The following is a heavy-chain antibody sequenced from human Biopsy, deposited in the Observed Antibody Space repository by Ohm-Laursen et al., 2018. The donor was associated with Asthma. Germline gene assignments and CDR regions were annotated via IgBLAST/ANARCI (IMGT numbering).Heavy chain of an antibody. J-gene: IGHJ4*02. CDR1: GFAVSRDY. V-gene: IGHV3-53*01. D-gene: IGHD3-22*01. CDR3: ARGDSSNWSHYYFDY. CDR2: MYSGGTS. Sequence: SLRLSCTASGFAVSRDYMFWVRQAPGKGLEWVSVMYSGGTSHTADSVRGRFTISRDYSKNTLYLQMHSLRAEDTAVYYCARGDSSNWSHYYFDYWGQGTLVTVSS.